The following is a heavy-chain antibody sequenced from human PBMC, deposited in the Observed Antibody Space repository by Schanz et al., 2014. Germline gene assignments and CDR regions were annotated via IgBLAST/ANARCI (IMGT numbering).Heavy chain of an antibody. Sequence: QVQLVESGGGLVKPGGSLRLSCAASGFTFSDYYINWIRQAPGKGLEWVAILWHDGSKKYYADSVKGRFTVSRDNSKNTLYLQLNSLRAEDTAVYYCARDFHGYGPHLDYWGQGSLVTVSS. CDR2: LWHDGSKK. V-gene: IGHV3-33*08. J-gene: IGHJ4*02. CDR3: ARDFHGYGPHLDY. CDR1: GFTFSDYY. D-gene: IGHD5-12*01.